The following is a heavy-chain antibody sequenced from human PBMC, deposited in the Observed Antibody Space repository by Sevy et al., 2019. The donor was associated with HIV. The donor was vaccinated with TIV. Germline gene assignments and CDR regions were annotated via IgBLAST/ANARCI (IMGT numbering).Heavy chain of an antibody. CDR3: ARDLYSYGYGYYYYYGMDV. J-gene: IGHJ6*02. CDR1: GGSISSYY. D-gene: IGHD5-18*01. CDR2: IYYSGST. V-gene: IGHV4-59*01. Sequence: SETLSLTCTVSGGSISSYYWSWIRQPPGKGLEWIGYIYYSGSTNYHPPLKSRVTISVDTSKNQFSLKLSSVTTADTAVYYCARDLYSYGYGYYYYYGMDVWGQGTTVTVSS.